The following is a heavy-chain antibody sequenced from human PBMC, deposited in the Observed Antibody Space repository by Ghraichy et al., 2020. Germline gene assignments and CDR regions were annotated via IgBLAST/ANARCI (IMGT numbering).Heavy chain of an antibody. J-gene: IGHJ4*02. D-gene: IGHD4-17*01. V-gene: IGHV1-8*01. CDR3: ASFGAIIPDYGDYGLNDY. Sequence: ASVKVSCKASGYTFTSYDINWVRQATGQGLEWMGWMNPNSGNTGYAQKFQGRVTMTRNTSISTAYMELSSLRSEDTAVYYCASFGAIIPDYGDYGLNDYWGQGTLVTVSS. CDR1: GYTFTSYD. CDR2: MNPNSGNT.